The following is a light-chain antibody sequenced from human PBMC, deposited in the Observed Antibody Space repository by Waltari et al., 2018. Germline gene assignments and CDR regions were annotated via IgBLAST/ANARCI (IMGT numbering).Light chain of an antibody. J-gene: IGLJ3*02. CDR3: SSYTDSRTGV. CDR1: STAIGGYNY. V-gene: IGLV2-14*03. Sequence: QSALTQPASVSGSPGQSITIYCAGPSTAIGGYNYFARYQQHPGRVPKLLIYDVDNRPSGISDRFSGSKSGNTASLTISGLQAEDEADYFCSSYTDSRTGVFGGGTKLTVL. CDR2: DVD.